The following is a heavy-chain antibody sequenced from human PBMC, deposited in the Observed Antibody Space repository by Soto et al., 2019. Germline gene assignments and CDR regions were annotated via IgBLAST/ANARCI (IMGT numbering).Heavy chain of an antibody. CDR1: VFAFSNYA. D-gene: IGHD5-18*01. J-gene: IGHJ4*02. CDR2: ISGSGGST. CDR3: ARQPSDMAPYFDT. V-gene: IGHV3-23*01. Sequence: WGSLRVSCASSVFAFSNYAMNWVRQAPGKGLDWVSFISGSGGSTYYADSVKGRFTISRDNSKNTLFLQMNSPRADDTAVYYCARQPSDMAPYFDTWGQGTLVTVSS.